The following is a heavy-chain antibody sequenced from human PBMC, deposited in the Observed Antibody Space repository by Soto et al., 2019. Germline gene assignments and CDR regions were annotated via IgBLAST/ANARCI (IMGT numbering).Heavy chain of an antibody. Sequence: QVQLVQSGAEVKKPGSSVKVSCKASGGTFSSYTISWVRQAPGQGLEWMGRIIPILGIANYAQKYQGRVTITANKTTSTAYMELCILRSEDTAVYYCTCYCSSTSGRFDPWGQGTLVTVSS. CDR1: GGTFSSYT. CDR2: IIPILGIA. J-gene: IGHJ5*02. CDR3: TCYCSSTSGRFDP. V-gene: IGHV1-69*02. D-gene: IGHD2-2*01.